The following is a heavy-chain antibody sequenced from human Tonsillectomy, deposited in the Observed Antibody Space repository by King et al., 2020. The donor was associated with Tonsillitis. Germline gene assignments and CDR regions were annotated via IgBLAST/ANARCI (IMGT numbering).Heavy chain of an antibody. CDR2: FNPNSGGT. V-gene: IGHV1-2*02. Sequence: QLVQSGAEVKKPGASVKVSCKASGYSFTGQYMHWVRQAPGQGPEWMGWFNPNSGGTNYAQKFKGRVTMTRDTSLSTAYMELSRLRSDHTAVYYCAGGSPFYDSSGFFFYFDYGGQGTLVTVSA. J-gene: IGHJ4*02. CDR3: AGGSPFYDSSGFFFYFDY. D-gene: IGHD3-22*01. CDR1: GYSFTGQY.